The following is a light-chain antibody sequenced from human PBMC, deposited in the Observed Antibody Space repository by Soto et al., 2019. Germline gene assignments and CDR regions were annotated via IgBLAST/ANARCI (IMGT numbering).Light chain of an antibody. Sequence: QSALTQPASVSGSPGQSITISCTGTSSDVGGYNYVSWYQHHPGKAPKLMIYDVSHRPSGVSNRFSGSKSGNTASLTISGLQAEDEADYYCSSYGGVSAPVLFGGGTKLTVL. CDR3: SSYGGVSAPVL. V-gene: IGLV2-14*03. CDR2: DVS. J-gene: IGLJ3*02. CDR1: SSDVGGYNY.